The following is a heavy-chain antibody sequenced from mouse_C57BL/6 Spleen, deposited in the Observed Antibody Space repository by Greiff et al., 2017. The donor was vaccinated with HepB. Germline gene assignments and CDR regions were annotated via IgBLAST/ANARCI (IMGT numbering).Heavy chain of an antibody. Sequence: VQLQQSGPGLVQPSQSLSITCTVSGFSLTSYGVHWVRQSPGKGLEWLGVIWSGGSTDYNAAFISRLSISKDNSKSQVFFKMNSLQADDTAIYYCARGSMITYYFDDWGQGTTLTVSS. V-gene: IGHV2-2*01. D-gene: IGHD2-4*01. CDR1: GFSLTSYG. CDR3: ARGSMITYYFDD. CDR2: IWSGGST. J-gene: IGHJ2*01.